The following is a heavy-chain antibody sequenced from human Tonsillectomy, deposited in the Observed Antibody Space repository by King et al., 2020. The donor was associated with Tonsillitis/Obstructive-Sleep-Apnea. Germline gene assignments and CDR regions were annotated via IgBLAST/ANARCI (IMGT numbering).Heavy chain of an antibody. J-gene: IGHJ4*02. CDR2: IYYSGST. CDR1: GGSIRSFY. V-gene: IGHV4-59*08. D-gene: IGHD3-16*01. Sequence: VQLQESGPGLVKPSETLSLTCTVSGGSIRSFYWSWIRQPPGKGLEWIAYIYYSGSTNYSPSLKSRVTISVDPSKTQFSLILNSVTAADTAIYYCARHRGVFERGSYFDYWGQGTLVTVSS. CDR3: ARHRGVFERGSYFDY.